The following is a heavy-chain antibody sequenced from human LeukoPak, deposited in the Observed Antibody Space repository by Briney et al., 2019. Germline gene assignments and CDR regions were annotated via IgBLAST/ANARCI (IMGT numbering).Heavy chain of an antibody. CDR2: ISYDGSNK. D-gene: IGHD4-17*01. Sequence: GRSLRLSCAASGFTFSSYAMHWVRQAPGKGLEGVAVISYDGSNKYYGASVKGRFTISRDNSKNTLYLQMTSLRAEDTAVYYCARGATVTTVGYWGQGTLVTVSS. J-gene: IGHJ4*02. V-gene: IGHV3-30*01. CDR3: ARGATVTTVGY. CDR1: GFTFSSYA.